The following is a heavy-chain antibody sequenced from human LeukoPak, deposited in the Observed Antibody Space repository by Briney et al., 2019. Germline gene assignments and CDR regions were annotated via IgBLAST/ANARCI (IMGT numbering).Heavy chain of an antibody. D-gene: IGHD6-19*01. J-gene: IGHJ4*01. CDR3: ARRGAGSGGLDY. CDR2: INETGASP. CDR1: GFSFSLYA. V-gene: IGHV3-23*01. Sequence: GGSLRLSCAASGFSFSLYAMNWVRQAPGKGLEWVSTINETGASPYYADSVRGRFTVSRDSSKNMFYLQMNSLRAEDTAIYYCARRGAGSGGLDYWGQEPWSPSPQ.